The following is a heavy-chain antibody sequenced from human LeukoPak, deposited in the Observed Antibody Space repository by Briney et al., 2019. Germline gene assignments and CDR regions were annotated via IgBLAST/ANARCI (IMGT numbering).Heavy chain of an antibody. J-gene: IGHJ4*02. Sequence: SETLSLTCTVSGGSISSYYWSWIRQPPGKGLEWIGYTYYSGSTNYNPSLKSRVTISVDTSKNQFSLKLSSVTAADTAVYYCARGGVSSDPGAFDYWGQGTLVTVSS. D-gene: IGHD1-26*01. V-gene: IGHV4-59*01. CDR3: ARGGVSSDPGAFDY. CDR2: TYYSGST. CDR1: GGSISSYY.